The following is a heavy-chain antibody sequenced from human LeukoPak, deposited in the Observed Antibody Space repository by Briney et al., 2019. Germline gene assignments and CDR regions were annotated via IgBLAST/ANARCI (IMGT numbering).Heavy chain of an antibody. CDR1: GYTLTGHY. Sequence: ASVKVSCKASGYTLTGHYIQWVRQAPGQGHEWMCWINPSSGGTKYAQRFQGRVTLTRDTSINTAYMEMTRLKSDDTAVYYCARDRLSLSSPGYYYYGMDVWGHGTTVTVSS. D-gene: IGHD6-13*01. CDR2: INPSSGGT. J-gene: IGHJ6*02. V-gene: IGHV1-2*02. CDR3: ARDRLSLSSPGYYYYGMDV.